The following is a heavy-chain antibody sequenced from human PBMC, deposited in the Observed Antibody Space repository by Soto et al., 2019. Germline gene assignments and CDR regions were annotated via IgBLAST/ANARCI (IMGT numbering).Heavy chain of an antibody. Sequence: ASVKVSCKASGYTFTSYGISWVRQAPGQGLEWMGWISAYNGNTNYAQKLQGRVTMTTDTSTSTAYMELRSLRSDDTAVYYCARDRKGWEAAAGNCFDPWGQGTLVTVS. CDR3: ARDRKGWEAAAGNCFDP. V-gene: IGHV1-18*01. CDR2: ISAYNGNT. CDR1: GYTFTSYG. D-gene: IGHD6-13*01. J-gene: IGHJ5*02.